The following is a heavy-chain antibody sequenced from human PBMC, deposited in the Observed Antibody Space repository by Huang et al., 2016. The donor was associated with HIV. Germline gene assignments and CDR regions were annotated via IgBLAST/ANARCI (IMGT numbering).Heavy chain of an antibody. J-gene: IGHJ3*02. CDR1: GFTVSTNY. CDR3: ARRWDWAAFDI. D-gene: IGHD1-26*01. V-gene: IGHV3-53*01. CDR2: IYDDGST. Sequence: EVQLVESGGGLIQPGGSLRLSCAASGFTVSTNYMTWVRQAPGKVVVWVSIIYDDGSTFYTDSVRGRFTISRDNSNTTLYLQMNSLRPEDTAVYYCARRWDWAAFDIWGQGTMVTVFS.